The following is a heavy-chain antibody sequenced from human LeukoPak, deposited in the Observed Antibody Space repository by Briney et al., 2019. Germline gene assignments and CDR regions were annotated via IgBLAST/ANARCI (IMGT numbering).Heavy chain of an antibody. CDR3: ARNDGDDWFDP. CDR1: GGSFSGYY. CDR2: INHSGST. D-gene: IGHD4-17*01. V-gene: IGHV4-34*01. Sequence: SETLSLTFAVYGGSFSGYYWSWIRQPPGKGLEWIGEINHSGSTNYNPSLKSRVTISLDTSNNKFSMKLSSVTAAHTAVYYCARNDGDDWFDPWGQGTLVTVSS. J-gene: IGHJ5*02.